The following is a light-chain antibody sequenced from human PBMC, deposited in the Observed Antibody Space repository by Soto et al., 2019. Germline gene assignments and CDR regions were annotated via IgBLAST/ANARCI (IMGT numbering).Light chain of an antibody. V-gene: IGLV1-40*01. CDR2: ADY. Sequence: SVLAQPASVSGSPGQMFTISCTGDSSNIGTPHDVQWYQQFPGTVPTLLIYADYERPSGVPDRFSGSKSGASAALAISVLRADDEVNYYCKSYDNSATGWVFGGGTKVTVL. CDR1: SSNIGTPHD. CDR3: KSYDNSATGWV. J-gene: IGLJ3*02.